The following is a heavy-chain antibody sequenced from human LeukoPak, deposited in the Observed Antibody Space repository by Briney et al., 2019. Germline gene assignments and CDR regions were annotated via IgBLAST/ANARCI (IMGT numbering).Heavy chain of an antibody. CDR1: GFTFSSYE. CDR3: ARGSPSYGFLMDV. CDR2: ISSSGSTI. D-gene: IGHD3-10*01. Sequence: AGGSLRLSCAASGFTFSSYEMNWVRQAPGKGLEWVSYISSSGSTIYYADSVKGRFTISRDNAKNSLYLQMNSLRAEDTAVYYCARGSPSYGFLMDVWGKGTTVTVSS. J-gene: IGHJ6*03. V-gene: IGHV3-48*03.